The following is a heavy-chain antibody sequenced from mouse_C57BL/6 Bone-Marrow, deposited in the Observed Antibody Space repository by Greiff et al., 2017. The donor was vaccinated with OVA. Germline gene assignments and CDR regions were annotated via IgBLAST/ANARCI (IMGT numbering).Heavy chain of an antibody. CDR2: IWSGGST. CDR1: GFSLTSYG. V-gene: IGHV2-2*01. J-gene: IGHJ4*01. CDR3: ARLGVPYAMDY. Sequence: VQRVESGPGLVQPSQSLSITCTVSGFSLTSYGVHWVRQSPGKGLEWLGVIWSGGSTDYNAAFISRLSISKDNSKSQVFFKMNSLQADDTAIYYCARLGVPYAMDYWGQGTSVTVSS.